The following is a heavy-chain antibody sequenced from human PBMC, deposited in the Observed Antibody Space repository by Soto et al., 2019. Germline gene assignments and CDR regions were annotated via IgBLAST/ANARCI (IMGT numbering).Heavy chain of an antibody. D-gene: IGHD1-1*01. CDR1: GYIFTDYY. Sequence: VQLVQSGTEVKEPGASVKVSCQASGYIFTDYYIHWVRQAPARGLEWMGMFSHAGYTPTYTQKFQGRVSMTGDTATTPAYLDLRDLRSDDTAVYYCARDLGRIASTANEFWGQGTLVTVSS. J-gene: IGHJ4*02. V-gene: IGHV1-46*03. CDR3: ARDLGRIASTANEF. CDR2: FSHAGYTP.